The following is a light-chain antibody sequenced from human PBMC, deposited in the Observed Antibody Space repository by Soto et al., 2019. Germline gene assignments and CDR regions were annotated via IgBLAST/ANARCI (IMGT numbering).Light chain of an antibody. CDR2: LGS. Sequence: DIVMTQSPLSLPVTPGEPASISCSSSQSLLHSNGYNYLDWYLQKPGQSPQLLIYLGSNRASGVPDRFSGSGSGTDFTLKISRVEAEDVGVYYCMQALQTRNTFGQGTKLEIK. CDR1: QSLLHSNGYNY. V-gene: IGKV2-28*01. J-gene: IGKJ2*01. CDR3: MQALQTRNT.